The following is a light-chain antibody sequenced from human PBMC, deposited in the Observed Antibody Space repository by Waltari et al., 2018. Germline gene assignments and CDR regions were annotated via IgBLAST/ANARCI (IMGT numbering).Light chain of an antibody. J-gene: IGKJ4*01. CDR3: QQRSNWLT. CDR2: DAA. Sequence: EIVLTQSPATLSLSPGERATLSCRASQSVSSYLVWYQQKPGQAPRLLIYDAANRATGIPARFSGSGSGTDFTLPISSLEPEDFAVYYCQQRSNWLTFGGGTKVEIK. CDR1: QSVSSY. V-gene: IGKV3-11*01.